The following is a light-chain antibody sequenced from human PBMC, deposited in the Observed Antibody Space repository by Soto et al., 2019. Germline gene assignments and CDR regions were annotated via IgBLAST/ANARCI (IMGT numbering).Light chain of an antibody. CDR3: QQSSNWPLT. J-gene: IGKJ4*01. CDR2: DAS. V-gene: IGKV3-11*01. CDR1: QSVSSY. Sequence: EIVLTQSPATLSLSPGERATLSCRASQSVSSYLAWYQQKPGQAPRLLIYDASNRATGIPARFSGSGSGTDFTLTIGSLEPEDFEVYYCQQSSNWPLTLGGGTKVDIK.